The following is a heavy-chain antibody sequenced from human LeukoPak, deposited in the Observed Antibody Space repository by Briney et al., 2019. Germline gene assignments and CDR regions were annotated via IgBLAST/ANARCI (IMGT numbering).Heavy chain of an antibody. V-gene: IGHV4-59*01. CDR3: ARTKEGVGATYYFDY. D-gene: IGHD1-26*01. J-gene: IGHJ4*02. CDR1: GGSISSYY. Sequence: SETLSLTCTVSGGSISSYYWSWIRQPPGKGLEWIGYIYYSGSTNYNPSLKSRVTISVDTSKNQFSLKLSSVTAADTAVYYCARTKEGVGATYYFDYWGQGTLVTVSS. CDR2: IYYSGST.